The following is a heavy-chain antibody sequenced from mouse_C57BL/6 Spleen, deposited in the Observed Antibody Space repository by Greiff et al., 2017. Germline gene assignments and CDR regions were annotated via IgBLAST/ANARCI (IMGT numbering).Heavy chain of an antibody. V-gene: IGHV1-12*01. Sequence: QVQLQQSGAELVRPGASVKMSCKASGYTFTSYNVHWVKQTPRQGLEWIGAIYPGNGDTSYNQKFKGKATLTVDKSSSTAYMQLSSLTSEDSAVYFCAGLQGVWGTGTTVTVSS. CDR3: AGLQGV. CDR1: GYTFTSYN. CDR2: IYPGNGDT. J-gene: IGHJ1*03. D-gene: IGHD2-13*01.